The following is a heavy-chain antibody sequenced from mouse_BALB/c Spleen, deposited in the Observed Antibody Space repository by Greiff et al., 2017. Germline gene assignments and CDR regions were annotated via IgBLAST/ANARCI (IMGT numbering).Heavy chain of an antibody. V-gene: IGHV5-6-5*01. CDR2: ISSGGST. CDR1: GFTFSSYA. CDR3: ARDNYRYDGWAMDY. Sequence: EVQLVESGGGLVKPGGSLKLSCAASGFTFSSYAMSWVRQTPEKRLEWVASISSGGSTYYPDSVKGRFTISRDNARNILYLQMSSLRSEDTAMYYCARDNYRYDGWAMDYWGQGTSVTVSS. J-gene: IGHJ4*01. D-gene: IGHD2-14*01.